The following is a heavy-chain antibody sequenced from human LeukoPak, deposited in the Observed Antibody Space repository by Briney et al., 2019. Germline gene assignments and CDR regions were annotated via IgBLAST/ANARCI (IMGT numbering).Heavy chain of an antibody. D-gene: IGHD6-19*01. CDR3: ARDVVAGHFDY. CDR1: GFTHSSTW. J-gene: IGHJ4*02. V-gene: IGHV3-7*01. CDR2: INQDGSEK. Sequence: GGPVTLSCGASGFTHSSTWMSWVRQAPGKGLEWVANINQDGSEKNYVDSVKGRFTISRDNAKNSLYLQMNSLRVEDTAVYYCARDVVAGHFDYWGQGTLVTVSS.